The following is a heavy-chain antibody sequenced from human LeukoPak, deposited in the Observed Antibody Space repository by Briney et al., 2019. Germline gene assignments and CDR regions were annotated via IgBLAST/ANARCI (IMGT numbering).Heavy chain of an antibody. CDR2: ISWDSGNS. CDR1: GFALDDYA. D-gene: IGHD1-7*01. J-gene: IGHJ3*02. CDR3: IKDLRLDLHLDTFEI. Sequence: GKSLRLSCAASGFALDDYAMHWVRHAPGKGLEWVSSISWDSGNSVYADSVKGRFTISRDNAKNSLYLQMNSLTPEDTALYYCIKDLRLDLHLDTFEIWGQGTMVTVSS. V-gene: IGHV3-9*01.